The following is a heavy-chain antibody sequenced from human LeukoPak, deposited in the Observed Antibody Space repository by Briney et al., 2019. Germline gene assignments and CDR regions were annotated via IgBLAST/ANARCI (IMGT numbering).Heavy chain of an antibody. J-gene: IGHJ4*02. CDR2: IYYSGIT. D-gene: IGHD3-10*01. CDR1: GGSISSYY. CDR3: ATSPRGSGSYDY. V-gene: IGHV4-59*01. Sequence: PLETLSLTCTVSGGSISSYYWSWIRQPPAKGLEWIGYIYYSGITNYNPSLKSRATISVDTSKNKFSLKLSSVTAADTAVYYCATSPRGSGSYDYWGQGALVTVSS.